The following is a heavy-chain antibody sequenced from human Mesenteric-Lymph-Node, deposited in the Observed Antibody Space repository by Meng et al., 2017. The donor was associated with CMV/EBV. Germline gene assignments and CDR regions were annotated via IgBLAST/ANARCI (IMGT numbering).Heavy chain of an antibody. CDR3: ARDSVAVGAPTHDIDV. CDR2: ITYDGKYK. D-gene: IGHD1-26*01. V-gene: IGHV3-30*04. Sequence: GESLKISCAASGFTFSTNAMHWVRQAPGKGLEWVAVITYDGKYKYYADPVKGRFTISRDNSKNTLYLQMNSLRAEDTAVYYCARDSVAVGAPTHDIDVWGQGTMVTVSS. J-gene: IGHJ6*02. CDR1: GFTFSTNA.